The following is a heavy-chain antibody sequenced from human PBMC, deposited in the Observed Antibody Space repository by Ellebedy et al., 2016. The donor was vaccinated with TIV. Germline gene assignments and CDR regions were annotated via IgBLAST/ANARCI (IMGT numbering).Heavy chain of an antibody. V-gene: IGHV1-3*01. J-gene: IGHJ5*02. Sequence: ASVKVSXKASGYTFTSYAMHWVRQAPGQRLEWMGWINAGNGNTKYSQKFQGRVTITRDTSASTAYMELSSLRSEDTAVYYCARAGRRGDYTYWFDPWGQGTLVTVSS. CDR2: INAGNGNT. D-gene: IGHD2-21*02. CDR3: ARAGRRGDYTYWFDP. CDR1: GYTFTSYA.